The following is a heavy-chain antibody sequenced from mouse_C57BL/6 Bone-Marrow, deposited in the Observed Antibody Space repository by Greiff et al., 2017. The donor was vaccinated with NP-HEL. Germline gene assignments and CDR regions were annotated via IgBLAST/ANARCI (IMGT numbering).Heavy chain of an antibody. CDR3: ARRGGYYNYAMDY. J-gene: IGHJ4*01. D-gene: IGHD2-3*01. Sequence: EVQRVESGGDLVKPGGSLKLSCAASGFTFSSYGMSWVRQTPDKRLEWVATISSGGSYTYYPDSVKGRFTISRDNAKNTLYLQMSSLKSEDTAMYYCARRGGYYNYAMDYWGQGTSVTVSS. CDR1: GFTFSSYG. CDR2: ISSGGSYT. V-gene: IGHV5-6*01.